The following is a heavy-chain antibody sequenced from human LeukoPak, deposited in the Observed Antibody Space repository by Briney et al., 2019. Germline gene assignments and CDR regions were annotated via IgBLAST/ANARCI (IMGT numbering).Heavy chain of an antibody. CDR2: ISSGSSYI. V-gene: IGHV3-21*01. Sequence: GGSLRLSCAASGFTFSSYNMNWVRQAPGKGLEWVSSISSGSSYIYYADSVKGRFTISRDNAKNSLYLQMNSLRAEDTAVYYCASVAVAGYFDSWGRGTLVTVSS. CDR3: ASVAVAGYFDS. CDR1: GFTFSSYN. J-gene: IGHJ4*02. D-gene: IGHD6-19*01.